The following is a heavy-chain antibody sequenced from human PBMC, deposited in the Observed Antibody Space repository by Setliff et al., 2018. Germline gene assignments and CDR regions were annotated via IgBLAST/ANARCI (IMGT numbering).Heavy chain of an antibody. CDR3: AKDRGYSYYYYGMDV. CDR1: GYTFTNYN. D-gene: IGHD5-12*01. V-gene: IGHV1-3*01. CDR2: INAGNGNT. Sequence: ASVKVSCKASGYTFTNYNMHWVRQAPGQGLEWMGWINAGNGNTKYSQKFQGRVTITRDTSTRTAYMEVTSLRSDDTAVYYCAKDRGYSYYYYGMDVWGQGTTVTVSS. J-gene: IGHJ6*02.